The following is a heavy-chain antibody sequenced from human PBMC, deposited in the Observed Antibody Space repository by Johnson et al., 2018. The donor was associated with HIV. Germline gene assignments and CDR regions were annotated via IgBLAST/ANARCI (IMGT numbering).Heavy chain of an antibody. CDR1: GFTFSSYA. V-gene: IGHV3-30*04. Sequence: QVQLVESGGGVVHPGRSLRLSCAASGFTFSSYAMHWVRQAPGKGLEAVAVISYDGSNKYYAHSVKGRPTMSKDNSKNTLYLQMNSLRAEDTAVYYCAKELGIPSGWYRGAFDIWGQGTMVTVSS. CDR3: AKELGIPSGWYRGAFDI. J-gene: IGHJ3*02. D-gene: IGHD6-19*01. CDR2: ISYDGSNK.